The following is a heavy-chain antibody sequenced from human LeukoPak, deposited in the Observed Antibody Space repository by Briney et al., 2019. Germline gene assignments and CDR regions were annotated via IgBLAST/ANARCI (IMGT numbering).Heavy chain of an antibody. J-gene: IGHJ6*03. CDR2: IYTSGST. CDR1: GGSISSSSYY. Sequence: SETLSLTCTVSGGSISSSSYYWGWIRQPPGKGLEWIGRIYTSGSTNYNPSLKSRVTISVDTSKNQFSLKLSSVTAADTAVYYCARERTYYYYYYMDVWGKGTTVTISS. CDR3: ARERTYYYYYYMDV. V-gene: IGHV4-61*02.